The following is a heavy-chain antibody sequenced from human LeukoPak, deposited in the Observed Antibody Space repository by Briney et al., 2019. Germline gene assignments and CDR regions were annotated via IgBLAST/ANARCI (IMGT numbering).Heavy chain of an antibody. V-gene: IGHV4-59*12. CDR2: IYNSGST. D-gene: IGHD4-17*01. CDR3: AGRDGFFDD. CDR1: GGSISSYY. Sequence: PSETLSLTCTVSGGSISSYYWSWIRQPPGKGLEWIGYIYNSGSTYYNPSLKSRFTISLDTSKNQFSLKLDSVTAADTAVYYCAGRDGFFDDWGQGNLVTVSS. J-gene: IGHJ4*02.